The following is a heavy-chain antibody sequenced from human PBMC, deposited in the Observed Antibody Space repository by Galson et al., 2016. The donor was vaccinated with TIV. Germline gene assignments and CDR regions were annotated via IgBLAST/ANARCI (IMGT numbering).Heavy chain of an antibody. CDR2: ISNDNSGGST. D-gene: IGHD1-1*01. V-gene: IGHV3-23*01. J-gene: IGHJ2*01. Sequence: SLRLSCAVSGFTFSSYAMSWARQAPGKGLEWVSTISNDNSGGSTYYADSVKGRFTISRDSSKNTLYLQMNSLRAEDTAVYYCAKDAGIRTVNWCFHLWGRGTLVTASS. CDR3: AKDAGIRTVNWCFHL. CDR1: GFTFSSYA.